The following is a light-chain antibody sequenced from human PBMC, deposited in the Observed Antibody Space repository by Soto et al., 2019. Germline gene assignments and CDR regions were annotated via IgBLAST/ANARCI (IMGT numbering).Light chain of an antibody. CDR2: EVT. Sequence: QSALAQPPSASGSPGQSVTISCTGTGSDVGAYNYVSWFQHHPGNAPKLMIYEVTNRPSGVSNRFSGSKSGNTASLTISGLQADDEADYYCSSFTSSSSVVFGTGTKVTVL. J-gene: IGLJ1*01. CDR1: GSDVGAYNY. CDR3: SSFTSSSSVV. V-gene: IGLV2-14*01.